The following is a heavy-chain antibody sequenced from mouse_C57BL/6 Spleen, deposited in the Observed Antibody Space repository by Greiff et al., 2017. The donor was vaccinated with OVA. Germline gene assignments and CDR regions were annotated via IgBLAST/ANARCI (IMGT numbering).Heavy chain of an antibody. D-gene: IGHD2-5*01. CDR3: ARAYSNHYAMDY. CDR1: GYTFTDYY. Sequence: EVQLQQSGPELVKPGASVKISCKASGYTFTDYYMNWVKQSHGKSLEWIGDINPNNGGTSYNQKFKGKATLTVDKSSSTAYMELRSLTSEDSAVYYCARAYSNHYAMDYWGQGTSVTVSS. V-gene: IGHV1-26*01. J-gene: IGHJ4*01. CDR2: INPNNGGT.